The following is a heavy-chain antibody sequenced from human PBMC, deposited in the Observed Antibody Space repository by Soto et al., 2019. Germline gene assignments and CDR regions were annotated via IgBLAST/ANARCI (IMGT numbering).Heavy chain of an antibody. CDR2: INWNDDE. CDR3: AHRHDLGGFDI. V-gene: IGHV2-5*01. CDR1: GFSLNTRGVG. Sequence: QITLKESGPTLVKPTQTLTLTCTFSGFSLNTRGVGVGWIRQPPGKALEWLALINWNDDERYSPSLKDRLTITKDTSRNHVVLTMTNVDPVDTATYYCAHRHDLGGFDIWGQGTTVTVSS. D-gene: IGHD2-15*01. J-gene: IGHJ3*02.